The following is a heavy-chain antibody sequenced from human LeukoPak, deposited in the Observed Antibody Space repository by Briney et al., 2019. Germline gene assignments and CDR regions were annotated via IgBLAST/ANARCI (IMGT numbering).Heavy chain of an antibody. Sequence: SETLSLTCTVSGGSISSDGYYWSWIRQHPGKGLEWIGYIHYSGSTYYNPSLKSRLTISVDTSKNQFSLKLSSVTATDTAMYYCARGDDYKSTLFDYWGQGTLVTVSS. V-gene: IGHV4-31*03. D-gene: IGHD5-12*01. CDR1: GGSISSDGYY. CDR3: ARGDDYKSTLFDY. J-gene: IGHJ4*02. CDR2: IHYSGST.